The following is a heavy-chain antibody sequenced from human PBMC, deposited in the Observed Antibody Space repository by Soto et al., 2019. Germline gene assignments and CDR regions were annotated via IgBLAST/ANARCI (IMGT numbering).Heavy chain of an antibody. CDR2: ISSSSTAI. D-gene: IGHD2-2*01. CDR1: GFTFSTYS. Sequence: GGSLRLSCAASGFTFSTYSMNWVRQAPGKGLEWVSYISSSSTAICYGDSVKGRFTISRDNAKNSLYLQMNRVRAEDTALYYYAKLLVVPKDDDACDIWGEGTMVTV. CDR3: AKLLVVPKDDDACDI. V-gene: IGHV3-48*01. J-gene: IGHJ3*02.